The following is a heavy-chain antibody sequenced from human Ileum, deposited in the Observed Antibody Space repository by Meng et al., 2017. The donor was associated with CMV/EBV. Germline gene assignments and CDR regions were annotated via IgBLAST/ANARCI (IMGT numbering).Heavy chain of an antibody. CDR3: VRGSCSGSTCRYYYRGMDV. Sequence: GESLKISCEASGFTFSDYNMNWVRQAPGKGLEWVSFISSSSSYIHYADSLKGRLTISRDNARNSLYLQMNSLRAEETAVYYCVRGSCSGSTCRYYYRGMDVWGQGTTVTVSS. D-gene: IGHD2-2*01. CDR1: GFTFSDYN. V-gene: IGHV3-21*01. CDR2: ISSSSSYI. J-gene: IGHJ6*02.